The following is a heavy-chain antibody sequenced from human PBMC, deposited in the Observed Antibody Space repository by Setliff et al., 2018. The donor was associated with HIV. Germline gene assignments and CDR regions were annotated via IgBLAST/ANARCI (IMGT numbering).Heavy chain of an antibody. J-gene: IGHJ5*02. Sequence: SETLSLTCAVYGGSFSGYCWSWIRQPPGKGLEWIGEINHSGRTKYNPSLKSRVTTSVDTSKNQFSLELTSVTAADTAVYYCARIGSGWSVGWFDPWGQGTLVTVSS. CDR3: ARIGSGWSVGWFDP. CDR2: INHSGRT. D-gene: IGHD6-13*01. CDR1: GGSFSGYC. V-gene: IGHV4-34*01.